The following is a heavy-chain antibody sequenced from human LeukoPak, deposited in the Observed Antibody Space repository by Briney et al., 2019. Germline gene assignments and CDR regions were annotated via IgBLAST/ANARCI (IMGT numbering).Heavy chain of an antibody. J-gene: IGHJ6*02. V-gene: IGHV3-30*04. Sequence: GGSLRLSCEASGFTFTSFAMRWVRQCPGKGLEWVAHISFDGSNTHYADSVNGRFTISRDNSKSTVYLQMNSLRPDDTAVYYCARRRRDPYSYYGMDAWGQGTTVTVS. CDR1: GFTFTSFA. CDR3: ARRRRDPYSYYGMDA. CDR2: ISFDGSNT.